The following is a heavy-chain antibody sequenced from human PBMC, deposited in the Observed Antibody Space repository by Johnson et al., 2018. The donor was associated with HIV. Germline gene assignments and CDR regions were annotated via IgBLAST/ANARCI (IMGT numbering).Heavy chain of an antibody. D-gene: IGHD6-6*01. CDR2: LYSDGRT. V-gene: IGHV3-66*01. J-gene: IGHJ3*02. CDR1: GFTFSSYA. CDR3: ARAAAARSSGHDAFDI. Sequence: MLLVESGGGVVQPGRSLRLSCAASGFTFSSYAISWVRLAPGKGLEWVSLLYSDGRTFYADSVKGRFTISRDNSKNTVYLQMNSLRAEDTALYYCARAAAARSSGHDAFDIWGQGTMVTVSS.